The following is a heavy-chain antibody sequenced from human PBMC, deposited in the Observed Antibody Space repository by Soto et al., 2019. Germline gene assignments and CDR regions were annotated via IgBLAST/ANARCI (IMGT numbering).Heavy chain of an antibody. CDR2: ISAYNGDT. Sequence: QVLLVQSGAEVKKPGASVKVSCKASGYTFTSHGISWVRQAPGQGLEWMGWISAYNGDTNYAQKLQGRVTLTTDTSTSTAYMEVRSLRSEDTAVYYSARMVRGSNIDYYHYMDVWGKGTTVTVSS. CDR3: ARMVRGSNIDYYHYMDV. J-gene: IGHJ6*03. D-gene: IGHD3-10*01. CDR1: GYTFTSHG. V-gene: IGHV1-18*01.